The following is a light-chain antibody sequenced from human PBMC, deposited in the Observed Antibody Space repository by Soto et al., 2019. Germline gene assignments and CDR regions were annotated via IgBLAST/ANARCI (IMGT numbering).Light chain of an antibody. V-gene: IGKV1-12*01. Sequence: DIQMTQSPSSVSASVGDRVTITCRASQGFSSWLAWYQQKPWKAPKFLIYAASSLQSGVPSRFSGSGSGTDFSLSISSLQPEDFATFYYQQGNSFLLTFGPGTKVDIK. CDR3: QQGNSFLLT. J-gene: IGKJ3*01. CDR1: QGFSSW. CDR2: AAS.